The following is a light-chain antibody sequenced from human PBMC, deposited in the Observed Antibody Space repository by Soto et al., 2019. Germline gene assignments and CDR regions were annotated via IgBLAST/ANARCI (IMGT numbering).Light chain of an antibody. V-gene: IGLV1-47*01. CDR3: ATWADSLSGLHVV. Sequence: QSVLTQPPSASGTPGQRVTISCSGSSSNIGPNYVYWYQQFPGTAPKLLIYRNNQRPSGVPDRFSGSKSGTSASLAISGLRSEDEADYYCATWADSLSGLHVVFGGGTKLTVL. CDR1: SSNIGPNY. CDR2: RNN. J-gene: IGLJ2*01.